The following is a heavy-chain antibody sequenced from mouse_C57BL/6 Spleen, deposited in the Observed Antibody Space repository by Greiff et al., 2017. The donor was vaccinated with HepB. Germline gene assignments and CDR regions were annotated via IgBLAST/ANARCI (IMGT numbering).Heavy chain of an antibody. J-gene: IGHJ2*01. CDR3: ARGYYGSSSFDY. CDR2: IYPGSGST. V-gene: IGHV1-55*01. Sequence: QVQLQQPGAELVKPGASVKMSCKASGYTFTSYWINWVKQRPGQGLEWIGDIYPGSGSTNYNEKFKSKATLTVDTSSSTAYMQLSSLTSEDSAVYYCARGYYGSSSFDYWGQGTTLTVSS. D-gene: IGHD1-1*01. CDR1: GYTFTSYW.